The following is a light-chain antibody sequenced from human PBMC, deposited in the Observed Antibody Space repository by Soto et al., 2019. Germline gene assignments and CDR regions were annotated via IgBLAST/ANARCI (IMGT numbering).Light chain of an antibody. CDR3: QQSYSVPIT. Sequence: DIQMTQSPSSLSASVGDRFTITCRASESISSHLNWYQHKSGRAPQLLIHAASTLQTGVPSRFSGSGSGTDFTLTIGSLQPEDFATYYCQQSYSVPITFGQGTRLEIK. CDR2: AAS. V-gene: IGKV1-39*01. J-gene: IGKJ5*01. CDR1: ESISSH.